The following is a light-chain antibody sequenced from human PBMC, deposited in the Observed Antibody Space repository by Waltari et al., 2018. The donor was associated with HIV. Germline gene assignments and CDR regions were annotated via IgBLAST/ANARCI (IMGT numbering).Light chain of an antibody. Sequence: HVPTQTPSVSVAPGQTASISCGGDNPEGLSVHWYQQRPGQAPVLVIYRDNDRPSGIPERFSGSKSGTSASLAISGLRSEDEADYYCAAWDDSLSAWVFGGGTKVTVL. J-gene: IGLJ3*02. CDR1: NPEGLS. V-gene: IGLV3-21*02. CDR3: AAWDDSLSAWV. CDR2: RDN.